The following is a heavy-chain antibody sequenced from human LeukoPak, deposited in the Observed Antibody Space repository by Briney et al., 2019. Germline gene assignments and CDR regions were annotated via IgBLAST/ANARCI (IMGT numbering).Heavy chain of an antibody. CDR2: ISSSSTYI. V-gene: IGHV3-21*01. J-gene: IGHJ4*02. D-gene: IGHD3-10*01. Sequence: GGSLRLSCAASGFTFRSYSMNWVRQAPGKGLEWVSSISSSSTYIYYADSVKGRFIISRDNAKNSLYLQMNSLRAEDTAVYYCAREGYYGSGSPPSLYFDYWGQGTLVTVSS. CDR1: GFTFRSYS. CDR3: AREGYYGSGSPPSLYFDY.